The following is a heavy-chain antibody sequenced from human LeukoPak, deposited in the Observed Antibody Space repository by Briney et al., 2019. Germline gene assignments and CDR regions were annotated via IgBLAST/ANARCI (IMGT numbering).Heavy chain of an antibody. Sequence: SETLSLTCTVSGYSISSGYYWGWIRQPPGKGLEWIGTIYHSGSTYYKPSLKSRVTISVDTSTNQFSLKLSSVTAADTAVYYCARVDWGTTSPRFDYWGQGTLVTVSS. V-gene: IGHV4-38-2*02. J-gene: IGHJ4*02. CDR3: ARVDWGTTSPRFDY. CDR2: IYHSGST. CDR1: GYSISSGYY. D-gene: IGHD1-7*01.